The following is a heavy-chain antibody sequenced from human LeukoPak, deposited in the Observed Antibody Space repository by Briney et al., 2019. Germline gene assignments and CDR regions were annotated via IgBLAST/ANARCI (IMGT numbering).Heavy chain of an antibody. CDR1: GGSISSYY. D-gene: IGHD6-19*01. V-gene: IGHV4-4*07. Sequence: PSETLSLTRTVSGGSISSYYWSWIRQPAGKGLEWIGRIYTSGSTNYNPSLKSRVTMSVDTSKNQFSLKLSSVTAADTAVYYCARHWQWLALDAFDIWGQGTMVTVSS. J-gene: IGHJ3*02. CDR3: ARHWQWLALDAFDI. CDR2: IYTSGST.